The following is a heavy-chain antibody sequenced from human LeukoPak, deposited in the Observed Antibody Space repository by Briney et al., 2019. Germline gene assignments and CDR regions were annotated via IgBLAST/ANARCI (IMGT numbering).Heavy chain of an antibody. CDR1: GGSISSYY. D-gene: IGHD6-19*01. V-gene: IGHV4-59*08. CDR2: IYYSGST. Sequence: SETLSLTCTVSGGSISSYYWSWIRQPPGKGLEWIGYIYYSGSTNYNPSLKSRVTITVDTSKNQFSLKLSSVTAADTAVYYCARLREGISGERNWFDPWGHGTLVTVCS. J-gene: IGHJ5*02. CDR3: ARLREGISGERNWFDP.